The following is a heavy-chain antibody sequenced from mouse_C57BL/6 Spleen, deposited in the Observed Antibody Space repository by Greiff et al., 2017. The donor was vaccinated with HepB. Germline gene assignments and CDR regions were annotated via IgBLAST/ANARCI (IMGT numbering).Heavy chain of an antibody. CDR2: ISDGGSYT. Sequence: EVQLVESGGGLVKPGGSLKLSCAASGFTFSSYAMSWVRQTPEKRLEWVATISDGGSYTYYPDNVKGRFTISRDNAKNNLYLQMSHLKSEDTAMYHCASTVVRGYWYFDVWGTGTTVTVSS. CDR1: GFTFSSYA. CDR3: ASTVVRGYWYFDV. J-gene: IGHJ1*03. V-gene: IGHV5-4*01. D-gene: IGHD1-1*01.